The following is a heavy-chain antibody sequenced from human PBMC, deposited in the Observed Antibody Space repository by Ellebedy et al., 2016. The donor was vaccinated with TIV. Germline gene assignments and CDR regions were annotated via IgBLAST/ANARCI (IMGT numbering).Heavy chain of an antibody. Sequence: PGGSLRLSCAASGFTFSSYGMHWVRQAPGKGLEWVAFISYDGTDKYYADSVKGRFTISSDKSKNSVFLQMNSLRAEDTAVYYCVRSIVVVTAGVYDAFDIWGQGTMVTVSS. J-gene: IGHJ3*02. V-gene: IGHV3-33*08. D-gene: IGHD2-21*02. CDR2: ISYDGTDK. CDR1: GFTFSSYG. CDR3: VRSIVVVTAGVYDAFDI.